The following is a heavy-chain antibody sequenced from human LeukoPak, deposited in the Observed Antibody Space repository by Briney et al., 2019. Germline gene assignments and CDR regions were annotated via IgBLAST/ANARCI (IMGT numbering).Heavy chain of an antibody. CDR3: ARDAPYSSGWYGGLDP. D-gene: IGHD6-19*01. CDR1: GGSISSYY. J-gene: IGHJ5*02. Sequence: PSETLSLICTVSGGSISSYYWSWIRQPPGKGLEWIGYIYYSGSTNYNPSLKSRVTISVDTSKNQFSLKLSSVTAADTAVYYCARDAPYSSGWYGGLDPWGQGTLVTVSS. V-gene: IGHV4-59*01. CDR2: IYYSGST.